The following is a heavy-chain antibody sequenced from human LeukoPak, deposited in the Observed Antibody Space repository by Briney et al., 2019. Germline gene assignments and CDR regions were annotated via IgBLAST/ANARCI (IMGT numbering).Heavy chain of an antibody. CDR3: ISDCDRSGGY. Sequence: GGSLRLSCAVSGFTFSNYWMSWVRQAPGKGLEWVANINEDGSRKYYVDSVKGRFTVSRDNAKSSLYLQMNSLRGEDTAVYYCISDCDRSGGYWGQGTLVAVSS. D-gene: IGHD2-21*01. CDR2: INEDGSRK. V-gene: IGHV3-7*01. CDR1: GFTFSNYW. J-gene: IGHJ4*02.